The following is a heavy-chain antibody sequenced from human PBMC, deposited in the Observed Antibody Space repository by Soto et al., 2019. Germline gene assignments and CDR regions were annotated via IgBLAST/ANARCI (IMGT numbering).Heavy chain of an antibody. CDR1: GFTFSSYA. J-gene: IGHJ4*02. CDR2: ISGSGGST. D-gene: IGHD5-18*01. CDR3: AKGSVNKWIQLWSTAYYFDY. V-gene: IGHV3-23*01. Sequence: EVQLLESGGGLVQPGGSLRLFCAASGFTFSSYAMSWVRQAPGKGLEWVSAISGSGGSTYYADSVKGRFTISRDNSKNTLYLQMNSLRAEDTAVYYCAKGSVNKWIQLWSTAYYFDYWGQGTLVTVSS.